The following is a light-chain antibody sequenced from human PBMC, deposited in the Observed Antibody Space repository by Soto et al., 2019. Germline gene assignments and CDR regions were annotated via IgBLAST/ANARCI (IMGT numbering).Light chain of an antibody. Sequence: QSELTHPRSVSGSPGQSVTISCPGTSIDVGCYNYVSWYQQHPGKAPKLMIYDVSKRPSGVPDRFSGSKSGNTASLTISGLQAEDEADYYCCSYAGSYTSYVFGTGTKVTVL. V-gene: IGLV2-11*01. CDR3: CSYAGSYTSYV. CDR1: SIDVGCYNY. J-gene: IGLJ1*01. CDR2: DVS.